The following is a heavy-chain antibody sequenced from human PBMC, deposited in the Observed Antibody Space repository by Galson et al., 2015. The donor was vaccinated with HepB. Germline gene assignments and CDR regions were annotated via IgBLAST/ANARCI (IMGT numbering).Heavy chain of an antibody. V-gene: IGHV3-74*01. CDR2: IKSNGETA. J-gene: IGHJ4*02. Sequence: SLRLSFAASGFTFSNYWMHWVRQAPGKGLVWVSRIKSNGETADYADSVKGRFTISRDNAKNRLFMDMDSLTVEDTAVYFCARTITPAPIPLFDSWGQGTLVTVSS. CDR3: ARTITPAPIPLFDS. D-gene: IGHD3-10*01. CDR1: GFTFSNYW.